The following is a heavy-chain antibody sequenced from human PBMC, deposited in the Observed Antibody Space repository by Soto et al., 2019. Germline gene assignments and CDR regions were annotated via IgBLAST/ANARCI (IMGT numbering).Heavy chain of an antibody. CDR2: ISAYKGNT. Sequence: ASVKVSCKASGFTFTNYGISWVRQAPGQGLEWMGWISAYKGNTNYAQKFQGRVTMTTDTSTSTAYMELRSLRSDDTAVYYCASRSGQLPYYFDYWGQGTLVTVAS. CDR3: ASRSGQLPYYFDY. V-gene: IGHV1-18*01. J-gene: IGHJ4*02. D-gene: IGHD6-6*01. CDR1: GFTFTNYG.